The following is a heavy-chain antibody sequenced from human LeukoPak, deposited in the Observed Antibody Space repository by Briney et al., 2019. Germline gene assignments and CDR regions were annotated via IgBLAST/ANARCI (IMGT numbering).Heavy chain of an antibody. CDR3: ARADRLHGGPYLVGP. D-gene: IGHD3-16*01. V-gene: IGHV1-2*02. CDR1: GYSFTDYY. J-gene: IGHJ5*02. Sequence: VSVKVSCKTSGYSFTDYYMHWVRQAPGQGLEWMGWINPNSGGTSAAQKFQGRVTMTRDTSITTVYMEVSWLTSDDTAIYYCARADRLHGGPYLVGPWGQGTLVTVSS. CDR2: INPNSGGT.